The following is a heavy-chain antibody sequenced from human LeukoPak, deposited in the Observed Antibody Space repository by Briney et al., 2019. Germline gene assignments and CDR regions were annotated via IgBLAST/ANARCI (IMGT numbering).Heavy chain of an antibody. CDR1: GGSISSYY. CDR3: AGNSGWYVYNY. D-gene: IGHD6-19*01. CDR2: IHTRGST. Sequence: PSETLSLTCTVSGGSISSYYWSWIRQPPGKGLEWIGYIHTRGSTNYNPSLKSRVTISVDTSKNQFSLKLSSVTAADMAVYYCAGNSGWYVYNYWGQGTLVSVSS. V-gene: IGHV4-4*09. J-gene: IGHJ4*02.